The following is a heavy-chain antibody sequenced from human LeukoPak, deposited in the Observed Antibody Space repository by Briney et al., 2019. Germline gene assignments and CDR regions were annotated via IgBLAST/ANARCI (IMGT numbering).Heavy chain of an antibody. Sequence: ASVKVSCKVSGYIFTDYYMHWVQQAPGKGLEWVGLVDPEDGETIYAEKFQGRVTITADTSTDTAYMELSSLRSEDTAVYYCATPSSGWFDCWGQRTLVTVSS. V-gene: IGHV1-69-2*01. CDR2: VDPEDGET. J-gene: IGHJ4*02. CDR1: GYIFTDYY. D-gene: IGHD6-19*01. CDR3: ATPSSGWFDC.